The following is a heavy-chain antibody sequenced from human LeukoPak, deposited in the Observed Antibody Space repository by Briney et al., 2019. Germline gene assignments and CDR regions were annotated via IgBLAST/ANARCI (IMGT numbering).Heavy chain of an antibody. CDR1: GGSISSYY. V-gene: IGHV4-59*08. CDR3: ASLDTTVTLFDY. Sequence: SETLSLTCTVSGGSISSYYWSWIRQPPGKGLEWIGYSSNSGSTSYNPSLTSRVTISVDTSKNQFSLKLRSVTAADTAVYYCASLDTTVTLFDYWGQGTLVTVSS. D-gene: IGHD4-17*01. CDR2: SSNSGST. J-gene: IGHJ4*02.